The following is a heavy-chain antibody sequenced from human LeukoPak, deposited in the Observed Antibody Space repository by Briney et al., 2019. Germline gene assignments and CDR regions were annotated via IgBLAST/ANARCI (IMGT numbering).Heavy chain of an antibody. CDR3: ARGGYGDYDWFDP. J-gene: IGHJ5*02. CDR1: GYSISSGYY. Sequence: PSQTLSLTCTVSGYSISSGYYWGWIRQPPGKGLEWIGSIYHSGSTYYNPSLKSRVTISVDTSKNQFSLKLSSVTAADTAVYSCARGGYGDYDWFDPWGQGTLVTVSS. V-gene: IGHV4-38-2*02. CDR2: IYHSGST. D-gene: IGHD4-17*01.